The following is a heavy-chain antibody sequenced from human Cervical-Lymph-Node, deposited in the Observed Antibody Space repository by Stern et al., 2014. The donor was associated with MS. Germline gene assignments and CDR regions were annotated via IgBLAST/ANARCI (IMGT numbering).Heavy chain of an antibody. CDR1: GGSISSNSYY. CDR3: ATPMVREWCFDY. CDR2: ISYSGRT. Sequence: QVKLKESGPGLVKPSETLSLTCTVSGGSISSNSYYWGWIRQPPGKGLEWIGSISYSGRTYYNPSLKSRVTISVDTCKNQVRQELPFVTAADTAVYYCATPMVREWCFDYWGQGTLVTVSS. J-gene: IGHJ4*02. V-gene: IGHV4-39*01. D-gene: IGHD3-10*01.